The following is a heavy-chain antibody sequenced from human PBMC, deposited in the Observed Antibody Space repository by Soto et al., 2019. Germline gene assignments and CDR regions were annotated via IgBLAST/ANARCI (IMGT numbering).Heavy chain of an antibody. CDR2: INHSGST. V-gene: IGHV4-34*01. J-gene: IGHJ5*02. CDR1: GGSFSGYY. Sequence: SETLSLTCAVYGGSFSGYYWSWIRQPPGKGLEWIGEINHSGSTNYNPSLKSRVTISVDTSKNQFSLKLSSVTAADTAVYYCTPRGSGGGATGGYWFDPWGQGTLVTVSS. D-gene: IGHD1-26*01. CDR3: TPRGSGGGATGGYWFDP.